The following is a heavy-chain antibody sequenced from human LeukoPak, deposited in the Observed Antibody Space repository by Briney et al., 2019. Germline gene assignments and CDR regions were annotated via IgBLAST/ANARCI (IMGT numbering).Heavy chain of an antibody. Sequence: GASVKVSCTASGGTFSSYAISWVRQAPGQGLEWMGGIIPIFGTANYAQKFQGRVTITADKSTSTAYMELSSLRSEDTAVYYCASNYDILTGYCPAFDIWGQGTMVTVSS. CDR2: IIPIFGTA. J-gene: IGHJ3*02. CDR3: ASNYDILTGYCPAFDI. D-gene: IGHD3-9*01. V-gene: IGHV1-69*06. CDR1: GGTFSSYA.